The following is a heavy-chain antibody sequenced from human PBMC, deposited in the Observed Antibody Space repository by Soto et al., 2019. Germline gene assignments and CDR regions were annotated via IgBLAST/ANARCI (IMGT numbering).Heavy chain of an antibody. J-gene: IGHJ2*01. V-gene: IGHV1-18*01. CDR2: ISAYNGNT. Sequence: QVQLVQSGAEVKKPGASVKVSCKASGYTFTSYGISWVRQAPGQGLERMGGISAYNGNTNYAQKHQGRVTMTTDTSTSTAYMELRSLRSDDTAVYYCASVPLGYCSSTSCFWYFDLWGRGTLVTVSS. CDR1: GYTFTSYG. D-gene: IGHD2-2*01. CDR3: ASVPLGYCSSTSCFWYFDL.